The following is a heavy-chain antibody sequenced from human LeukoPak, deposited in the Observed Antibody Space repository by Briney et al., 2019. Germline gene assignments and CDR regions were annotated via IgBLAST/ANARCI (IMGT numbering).Heavy chain of an antibody. D-gene: IGHD1-26*01. CDR3: AKDVGGTNFHYMDV. CDR1: GFRFSSFA. J-gene: IGHJ6*03. Sequence: GGSLRLSCAASGFRFSSFAMSWVRQAPGKGLEWVSAISGSGESTYYEDSVKGRFTISRDNSKNTVDVQMNSLRAEDTAVYYCAKDVGGTNFHYMDVWGKGTTVIVSS. CDR2: ISGSGEST. V-gene: IGHV3-23*01.